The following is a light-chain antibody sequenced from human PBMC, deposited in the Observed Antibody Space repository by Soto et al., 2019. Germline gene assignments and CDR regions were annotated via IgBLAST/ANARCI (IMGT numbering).Light chain of an antibody. CDR3: RSYAASAYI. CDR2: EVS. CDR1: CIDVGDYNY. V-gene: IGLV2-8*01. Sequence: TPAPSASGAPGESVTLFCPWSCIDVGDYNYVSWYQQHPGKAPKLMIYEVSKRPPGVPERFSGSKSGNTASLTVSGLQAGDEADYYCRSYAASAYIFGTGTKVTVL. J-gene: IGLJ1*01.